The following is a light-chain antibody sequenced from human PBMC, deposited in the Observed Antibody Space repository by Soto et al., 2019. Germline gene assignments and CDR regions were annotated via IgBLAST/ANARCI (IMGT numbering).Light chain of an antibody. CDR1: QSVSSSH. CDR2: GAS. V-gene: IGKV3-20*01. J-gene: IGKJ4*01. Sequence: EIVLTQSPGTLSLSPGERATLSCRASQSVSSSHLAWYQQKPGLAPRLLIYGASSRATGIPDRFSGSGSGTDFTITISRLEPEDFAVYDCQHYGSSPPVTFGGGTKVEIK. CDR3: QHYGSSPPVT.